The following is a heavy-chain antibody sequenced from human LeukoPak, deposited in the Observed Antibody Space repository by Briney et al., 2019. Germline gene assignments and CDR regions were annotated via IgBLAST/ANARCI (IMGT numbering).Heavy chain of an antibody. Sequence: SETLSLTCTVSGGSISSYYWSWIRQPPGKGLEWIGYIYYSGSTNYNPSLKSRVTISVDTSKNQFSLKLSSVTAADTAVYYCARRLSGFSPDDAFDIWGQGTMVTVSS. CDR1: GGSISSYY. CDR3: ARRLSGFSPDDAFDI. V-gene: IGHV4-59*08. D-gene: IGHD6-19*01. CDR2: IYYSGST. J-gene: IGHJ3*02.